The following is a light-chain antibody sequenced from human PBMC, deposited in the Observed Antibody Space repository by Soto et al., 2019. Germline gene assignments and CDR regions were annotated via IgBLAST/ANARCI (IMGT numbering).Light chain of an antibody. CDR1: QRSSSW. Sequence: DIQMTQSPSSLAASVGNRGPITCRASQRSSSWLAWYQQKPGKAPNLLIYKASSLQGGVPSRFSGSGAGTELSLTISSLQPDDFATYYCQHYYSYPLTFGGGTKVDI. CDR3: QHYYSYPLT. V-gene: IGKV1-5*03. J-gene: IGKJ4*01. CDR2: KAS.